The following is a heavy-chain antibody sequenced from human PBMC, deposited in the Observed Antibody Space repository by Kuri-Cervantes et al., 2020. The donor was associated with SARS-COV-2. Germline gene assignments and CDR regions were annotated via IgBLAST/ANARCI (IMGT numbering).Heavy chain of an antibody. CDR2: IIPTFGIE. CDR3: AMTYSSGWYVDAFDI. CDR1: GGTFSSYG. J-gene: IGHJ3*02. V-gene: IGHV1-69*05. Sequence: SVKVSCKASGGTFSSYGISWVRQAPGQGLEWMGGIIPTFGIENYAQKFQGRVTITTDESTSTAYMEPSSLRPDDTAVYYCAMTYSSGWYVDAFDIWGQGTMVTVSS. D-gene: IGHD6-19*01.